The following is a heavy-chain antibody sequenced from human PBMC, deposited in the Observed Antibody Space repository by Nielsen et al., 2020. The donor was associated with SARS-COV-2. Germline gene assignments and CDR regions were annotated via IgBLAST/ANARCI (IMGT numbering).Heavy chain of an antibody. D-gene: IGHD6-13*01. V-gene: IGHV4-34*01. J-gene: IGHJ6*02. CDR2: INHSGST. CDR3: ARGGVAAAGSGAYYYYGTDV. Sequence: WIRQPPGKGLEWIGEINHSGSTNYNPSPKSRVTISVDTSKNQFSLKLSSVTAADTAVYYCARGGVAAAGSGAYYYYGTDVWGQGTTVTVSS.